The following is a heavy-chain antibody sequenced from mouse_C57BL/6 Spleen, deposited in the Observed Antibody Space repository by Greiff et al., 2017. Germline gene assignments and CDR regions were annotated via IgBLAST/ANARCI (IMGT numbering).Heavy chain of an antibody. CDR3: ARGGTHDYSTLYAMDY. J-gene: IGHJ4*01. CDR1: GYTFTSYW. Sequence: VQLQQPGAELVRPGSSVKLSCKASGYTFTSYWMHWVKQRPIQGLEWIGNIYPSDSETHYNQKYKDKDTLTVDKAYSTAYMQLSSMTTEESEVYYCARGGTHDYSTLYAMDYWGQGTSVTVYS. D-gene: IGHD2-5*01. V-gene: IGHV1-52*01. CDR2: IYPSDSET.